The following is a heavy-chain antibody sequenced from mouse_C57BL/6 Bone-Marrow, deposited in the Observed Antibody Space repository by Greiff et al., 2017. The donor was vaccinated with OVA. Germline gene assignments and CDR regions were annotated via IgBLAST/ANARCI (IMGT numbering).Heavy chain of an antibody. D-gene: IGHD1-1*01. J-gene: IGHJ4*01. CDR1: GYTFTSYW. Sequence: QVQLQQPGAELVKPGASVKMSCKASGYTFTSYWITWVKQRPGQGLEWIGDIYHGSGRTNYHEKFKSTATLTVDTSYSTAYMQLSSLTSEDSAVYYCARSGITTVEGDFAMDYWGQGTSVTVSS. V-gene: IGHV1-55*01. CDR2: IYHGSGRT. CDR3: ARSGITTVEGDFAMDY.